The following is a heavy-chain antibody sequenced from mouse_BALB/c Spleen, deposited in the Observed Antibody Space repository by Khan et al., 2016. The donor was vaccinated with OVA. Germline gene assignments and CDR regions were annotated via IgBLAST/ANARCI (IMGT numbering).Heavy chain of an antibody. CDR2: INTYTGEP. CDR3: ASPPYFWYVMGY. V-gene: IGHV9-3-1*01. J-gene: IGHJ4*01. Sequence: QIQLVQSGPELKKPGETVKISCKASGYTFTNSGMNWVKQAPGRGLKWMGWINTYTGEPTYADDFKGRFVFSLETSASTAYLQINNLKNEDTATYFCASPPYFWYVMGYWGQGTSVTVSS. CDR1: GYTFTNSG. D-gene: IGHD2-10*01.